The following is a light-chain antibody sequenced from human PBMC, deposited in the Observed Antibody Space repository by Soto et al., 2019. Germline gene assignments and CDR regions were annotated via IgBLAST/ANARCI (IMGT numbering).Light chain of an antibody. CDR1: QHLDRW. J-gene: IGKJ1*01. CDR2: TIS. V-gene: IGKV1-12*01. Sequence: DIQMTQSPSSVSASVGDTVTITCRASQHLDRWLAWYQQRPGRAPKLLISTISTLQNGVPSRFSGSGSGTDFPLTISSLQPEDFATYYCHQGRGFPWTFGQGTRVEIK. CDR3: HQGRGFPWT.